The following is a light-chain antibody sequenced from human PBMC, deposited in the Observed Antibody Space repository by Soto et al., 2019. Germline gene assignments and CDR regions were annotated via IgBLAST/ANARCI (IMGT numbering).Light chain of an antibody. J-gene: IGKJ4*01. CDR3: QKRSNYLT. CDR1: QSVRSY. CDR2: DTS. V-gene: IGKV3-11*01. Sequence: EIVFTQSPATLSLSPGERATLSCRASQSVRSYLAWYQQKPGQAPRLLIYDTSNRATGIPARFSGSGSGTDFTLTISSLEPEYFAVDYWQKRSNYLTFGGGFKVDIK.